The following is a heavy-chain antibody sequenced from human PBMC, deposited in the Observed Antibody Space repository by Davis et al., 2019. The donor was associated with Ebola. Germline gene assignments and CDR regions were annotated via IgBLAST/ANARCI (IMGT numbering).Heavy chain of an antibody. CDR3: AREVVVVVAATPSGYYYYGMDV. CDR1: GGTFSTYA. V-gene: IGHV1-69*05. D-gene: IGHD2-15*01. Sequence: SVKVSCKASGGTFSTYAISWVRQAPGQGLEWMGGIIPIFGTANYAQKFQGRVTMTRDTSTSTVYMELSSLRSEDTAVYYCAREVVVVVAATPSGYYYYGMDVWGKGTTVTVSS. J-gene: IGHJ6*04. CDR2: IIPIFGTA.